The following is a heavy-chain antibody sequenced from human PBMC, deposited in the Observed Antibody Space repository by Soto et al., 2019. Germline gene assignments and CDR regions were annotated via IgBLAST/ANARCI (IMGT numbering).Heavy chain of an antibody. D-gene: IGHD5-12*01. CDR1: GGSLTGYY. CDR3: ARGQEGIVATH. CDR2: IKDGGST. J-gene: IGHJ4*02. Sequence: QVQLQQWGAGLLKPSETLSLTCAVNGGSLTGYYWSWIRQPPGKGLEWIGEIKDGGSTNYGPSLRSRVTISADTSKNQFSLRLNSVTAADTAVYFCARGQEGIVATHWDQGTLVTVSS. V-gene: IGHV4-34*01.